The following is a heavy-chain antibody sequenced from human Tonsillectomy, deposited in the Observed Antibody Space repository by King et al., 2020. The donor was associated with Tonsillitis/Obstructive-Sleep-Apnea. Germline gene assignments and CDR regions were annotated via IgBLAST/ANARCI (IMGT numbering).Heavy chain of an antibody. CDR1: GFTFSRNA. V-gene: IGHV3-23*04. CDR3: AKGAHDFDY. CDR2: ISGGGIT. J-gene: IGHJ4*02. Sequence: VQLVESGGDLVQPGGSLRLSCAASGFTFSRNAMSWVRQAPGKGLEWISAISGGGITYYADSVKGRFTISSDNSKNTLYLQMSSLRAEDTAVYYCAKGAHDFDYWGQGTLVTVSS.